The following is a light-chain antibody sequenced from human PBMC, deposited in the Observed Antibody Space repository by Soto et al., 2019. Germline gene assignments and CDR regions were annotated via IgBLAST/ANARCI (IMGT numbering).Light chain of an antibody. V-gene: IGKV3-15*01. CDR2: GAS. CDR1: QSVISQ. Sequence: EIVMTQSPATLSVSPGERATLSCRASQSVISQLAWYHQRPGQAPRLLIDGASTRARGIPARFGGSGSGTEFTLTISTLQSEDFAVYYCQQYKDWPYTFGQGTKLEIK. CDR3: QQYKDWPYT. J-gene: IGKJ2*01.